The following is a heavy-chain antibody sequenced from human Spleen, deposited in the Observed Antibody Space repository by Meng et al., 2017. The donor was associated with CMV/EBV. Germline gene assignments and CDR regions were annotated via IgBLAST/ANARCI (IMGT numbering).Heavy chain of an antibody. CDR1: GSKFISYD. CDR3: ARHSDKHRTQLAHY. J-gene: IGHJ4*02. Sequence: GGSLRLSCAASGSKFISYDIHWVRQAPGKGLEWVACLQYRGGNKYYADSVKGRFTISRDNSKNTMYLQMNGLGSEDTAVYYCARHSDKHRTQLAHYWGQGTLVTVSS. D-gene: IGHD2-2*01. V-gene: IGHV3-30*02. CDR2: LQYRGGNK.